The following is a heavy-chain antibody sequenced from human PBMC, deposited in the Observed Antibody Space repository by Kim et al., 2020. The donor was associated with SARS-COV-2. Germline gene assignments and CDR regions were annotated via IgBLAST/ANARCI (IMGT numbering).Heavy chain of an antibody. CDR3: ARQDRWYSSSYPDY. D-gene: IGHD6-13*01. Sequence: GGSLRLSCAASGFTFSDYYMSWIRQAPGKGLEWVSYISSSGSTIYYADSVKGRFTISRDNAKNSLYLQMNSLRAEDTAVYYCARQDRWYSSSYPDYWGQGTLFTVSS. CDR1: GFTFSDYY. J-gene: IGHJ4*03. CDR2: ISSSGSTI. V-gene: IGHV3-11*01.